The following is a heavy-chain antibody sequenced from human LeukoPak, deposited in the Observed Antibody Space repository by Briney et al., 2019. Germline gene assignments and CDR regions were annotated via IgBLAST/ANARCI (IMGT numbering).Heavy chain of an antibody. V-gene: IGHV1-24*01. CDR1: GYTLTELS. CDR2: FDPEDGET. CDR3: ATAPFGDRIWIDY. Sequence: ASVKVSCKVSGYTLTELSMHWVRQAPGEGLEWMGGFDPEDGETIYAQKFQGRVTMTEDTSTDTAYMEPSSLRSEDTAVYYCATAPFGDRIWIDYWGQGTLVTVSS. J-gene: IGHJ4*02. D-gene: IGHD3-10*01.